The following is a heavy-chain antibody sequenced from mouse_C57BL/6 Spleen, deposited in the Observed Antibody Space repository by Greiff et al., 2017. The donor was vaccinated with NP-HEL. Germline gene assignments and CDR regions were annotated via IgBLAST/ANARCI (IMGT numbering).Heavy chain of an antibody. V-gene: IGHV1-53*01. CDR2: INPSNGGT. CDR1: GYTFTSYW. CDR3: ARDYSNYVWYFDV. D-gene: IGHD2-5*01. Sequence: VQLQQSGTELVKPGASVKLSCKASGYTFTSYWMHWVKQRPGQGLEWIGNINPSNGGTNYNEKFKSKATLTVDKSSSTAYMQLSSLTSEDSAVYYCARDYSNYVWYFDVWGTGTTVTVSS. J-gene: IGHJ1*03.